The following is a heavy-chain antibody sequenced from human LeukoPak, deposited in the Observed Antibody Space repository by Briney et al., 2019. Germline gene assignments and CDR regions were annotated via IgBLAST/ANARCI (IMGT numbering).Heavy chain of an antibody. CDR3: ARGGPQYSRFWYRY. CDR2: VNHSGST. J-gene: IGHJ4*02. CDR1: VGSFSDDY. D-gene: IGHD6-13*01. Sequence: SETLSLTCVVYVGSFSDDYWSWIRQPPGKGLEWIGEVNHSGSTNFNPSLKSRVTISVDTYKNQFSLKLNSVTVADTAVYYCARGGPQYSRFWYRYWGRGTLVTVSS. V-gene: IGHV4-34*01.